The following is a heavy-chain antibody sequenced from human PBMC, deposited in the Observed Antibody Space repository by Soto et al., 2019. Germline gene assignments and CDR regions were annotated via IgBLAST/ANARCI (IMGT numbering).Heavy chain of an antibody. J-gene: IGHJ4*02. D-gene: IGHD6-19*01. CDR3: ARDRLIAVTGLLHY. V-gene: IGHV1-18*01. Sequence: QVQLVQSGAEVKKPGASVKVSCKTSGYPFTSYGITWVRQAPGQGPEWMGWISAYNGKTSYTQKFQGRVTMTTDTYTSAAYMELRSLRSDDTAVYYCARDRLIAVTGLLHYWGQGTLVTVSS. CDR2: ISAYNGKT. CDR1: GYPFTSYG.